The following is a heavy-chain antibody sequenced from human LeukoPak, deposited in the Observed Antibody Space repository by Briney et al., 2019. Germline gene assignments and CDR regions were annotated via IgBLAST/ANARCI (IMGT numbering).Heavy chain of an antibody. CDR2: IFHSGST. J-gene: IGHJ6*04. D-gene: IGHD3-10*01. CDR3: ARASGSYGSGSYYYYGMDV. Sequence: SETLSLTCAVSGYSLRSGYYWGGTRRPPGKGLEWIGSIFHSGSTYYNPSLKSRVNMSVDTSKNQISLKLSSVTAADTAVYYCARASGSYGSGSYYYYGMDVWGKGTTDTVSS. V-gene: IGHV4-38-2*01. CDR1: GYSLRSGYY.